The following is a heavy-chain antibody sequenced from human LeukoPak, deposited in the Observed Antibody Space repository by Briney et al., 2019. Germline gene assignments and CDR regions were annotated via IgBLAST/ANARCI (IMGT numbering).Heavy chain of an antibody. V-gene: IGHV4-4*07. J-gene: IGHJ6*02. D-gene: IGHD6-25*01. CDR1: GGSISTYY. CDR3: ARDKRLDGMDV. Sequence: PSETLSLTCTVSGGSISTYYWSWLRQPAGKGLELIGRFFPSGSANYNPSLKTRVTMSVDTPKNQFSLRLSSVTAADTAIYYCARDKRLDGMDVWGQGTTVTVSS. CDR2: FFPSGSA.